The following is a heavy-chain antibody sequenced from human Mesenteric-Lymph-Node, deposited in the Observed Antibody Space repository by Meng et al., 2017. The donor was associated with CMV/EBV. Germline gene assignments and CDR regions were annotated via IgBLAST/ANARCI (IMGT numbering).Heavy chain of an antibody. V-gene: IGHV4-59*01. CDR1: GGSISTYY. CDR3: ARDARGSSHFDY. CDR2: IFYSGST. Sequence: SETLSLTCTVSGGSISTYYWTWVRQPPGKGLEWIGYIFYSGSTNYNPSLKSRVTISVDTSKNQFSLKLSSVTAADTAVYYCARDARGSSHFDYWGRGTLVTVSS. J-gene: IGHJ4*02. D-gene: IGHD1-26*01.